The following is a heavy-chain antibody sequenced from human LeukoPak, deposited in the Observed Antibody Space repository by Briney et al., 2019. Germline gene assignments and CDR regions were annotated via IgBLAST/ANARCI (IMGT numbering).Heavy chain of an antibody. CDR3: ARYVVSGSGRYYFDY. D-gene: IGHD3-10*01. Sequence: PSETLSLTCTVSGGSISSGNYYWSWIRQPPGRELEWIASINYGGTTYYNPSLKSRVTISVDTSKNQFSLRLSSVTAADTAVYLCARYVVSGSGRYYFDYWGQGSLVTVSS. J-gene: IGHJ4*02. V-gene: IGHV4-39*01. CDR1: GGSISSGNYY. CDR2: INYGGTT.